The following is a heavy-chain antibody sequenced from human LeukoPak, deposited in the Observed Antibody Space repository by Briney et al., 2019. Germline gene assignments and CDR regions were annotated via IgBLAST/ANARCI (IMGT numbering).Heavy chain of an antibody. V-gene: IGHV4-34*01. CDR2: INHSGST. D-gene: IGHD6-13*01. CDR3: AIGHGGAAPGTEMLCDY. CDR1: GGSFSGYY. Sequence: SETLSLTCAVYGGSFSGYYWSWIRQPPGKGLEWIGEINHSGSTNYNPSLKSRVTISVDTSKNQFSLKLSSVTAADTAVYYCAIGHGGAAPGTEMLCDYWGHETLVTV. J-gene: IGHJ4*01.